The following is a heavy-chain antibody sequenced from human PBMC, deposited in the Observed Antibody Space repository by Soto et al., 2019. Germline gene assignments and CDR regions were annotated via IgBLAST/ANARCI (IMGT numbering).Heavy chain of an antibody. CDR3: ARRDRYYDSSGYHHQYYFDY. J-gene: IGHJ4*02. CDR2: INPSGGST. D-gene: IGHD3-22*01. Sequence: ASVKVSCKASGYTFAGYYMHWVLQAPGQGLEWMGIINPSGGSTSYAQKFQGRVTMTRDTSTSTVYMELSSLRSEDTAVYYCARRDRYYDSSGYHHQYYFDYRGQGTLVTVSS. V-gene: IGHV1-46*03. CDR1: GYTFAGYY.